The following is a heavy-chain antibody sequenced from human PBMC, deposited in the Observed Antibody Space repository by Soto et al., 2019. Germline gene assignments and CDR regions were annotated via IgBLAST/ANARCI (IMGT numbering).Heavy chain of an antibody. CDR2: IKQDGSEK. D-gene: IGHD3-10*01. CDR1: GFTFSSYS. Sequence: PGGSLRLSCAASGFTFSSYSMSWVRQAPGKGLEWVANIKQDGSEKYYVDSVKGRFTISRDNAKNSLYLQMNSLRAEDTAVYYCAREVLLWFGELLIDCYFDYWGQGTLVTVSS. CDR3: AREVLLWFGELLIDCYFDY. V-gene: IGHV3-7*01. J-gene: IGHJ4*02.